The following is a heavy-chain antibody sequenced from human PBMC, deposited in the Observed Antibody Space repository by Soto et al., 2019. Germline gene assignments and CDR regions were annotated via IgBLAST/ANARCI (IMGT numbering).Heavy chain of an antibody. CDR1: GGTFSSYT. V-gene: IGHV1-69*04. CDR3: ARDGNSGYEALDDY. D-gene: IGHD5-12*01. Sequence: SVKVSCKASGGTFSSYTISWVRQAPGQGLEWMGRIIPILGIANYAQKFQGRVTITADKSTSTAYMELSSLRSEDTAVYYCARDGNSGYEALDDYWGQGTLVTVSS. J-gene: IGHJ4*02. CDR2: IIPILGIA.